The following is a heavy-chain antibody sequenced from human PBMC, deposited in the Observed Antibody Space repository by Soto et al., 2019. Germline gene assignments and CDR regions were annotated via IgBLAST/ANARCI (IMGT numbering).Heavy chain of an antibody. CDR1: GFTFSSYA. Sequence: QVQLVESGGGVVQPGRSLRLSCAASGFTFSSYAMHWVRQAPGKGLEWVAVISYDGINKYYADSVKGRFTISRDNSKNTLYLQINSLRAEHTAVYYCARVTDYDYVWGSYRLANVFDIWGQGTMVTVSS. V-gene: IGHV3-30-3*01. J-gene: IGHJ3*02. D-gene: IGHD3-16*02. CDR3: ARVTDYDYVWGSYRLANVFDI. CDR2: ISYDGINK.